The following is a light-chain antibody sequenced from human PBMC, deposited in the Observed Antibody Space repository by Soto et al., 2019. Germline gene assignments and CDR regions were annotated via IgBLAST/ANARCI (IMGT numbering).Light chain of an antibody. J-gene: IGLJ1*01. CDR1: SSDVAGYNY. Sequence: QSVLTQPASVSGSPGQSITISCTGTSSDVAGYNYVSWYQQHPGKAPKLMIYDVSNRPSGVSNRFSGSKSGNTASLTISGLQAEDEADYYCSSYTSSRTLEVFGTGTKLTVL. CDR2: DVS. V-gene: IGLV2-14*01. CDR3: SSYTSSRTLEV.